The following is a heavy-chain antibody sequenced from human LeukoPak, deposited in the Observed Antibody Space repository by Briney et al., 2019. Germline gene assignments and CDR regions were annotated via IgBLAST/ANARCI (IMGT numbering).Heavy chain of an antibody. J-gene: IGHJ5*02. V-gene: IGHV3-21*01. CDR3: ARDTVKWANWFDP. D-gene: IGHD1-26*01. CDR1: GFTFNIYG. Sequence: GGSLRLSCAASGFTFNIYGMNWVRQAPGKGLEWVSSISSSSSYIYYADSVKGRFTISRDNAKNSLYLQMNSLRAEDTAVYYCARDTVKWANWFDPWGQGTLVTVSS. CDR2: ISSSSSYI.